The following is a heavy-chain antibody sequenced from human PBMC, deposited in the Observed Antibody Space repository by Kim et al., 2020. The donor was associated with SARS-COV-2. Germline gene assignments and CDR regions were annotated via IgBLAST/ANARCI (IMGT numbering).Heavy chain of an antibody. CDR1: GFTFSSYW. Sequence: GGSLRLSCAASGFTFSSYWMSWVRQAPGKGLEWVANIKQDGSEKYYVDSVKGRFTISRDNAKNSLYLQMNSLRAEDTAVYYCARDNYGSGYYYYGMDVWGQGTTVTVSS. V-gene: IGHV3-7*03. J-gene: IGHJ6*02. D-gene: IGHD3-10*01. CDR3: ARDNYGSGYYYYGMDV. CDR2: IKQDGSEK.